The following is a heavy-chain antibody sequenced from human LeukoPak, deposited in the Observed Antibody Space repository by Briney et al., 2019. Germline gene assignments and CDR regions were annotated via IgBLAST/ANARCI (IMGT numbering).Heavy chain of an antibody. D-gene: IGHD3-22*01. CDR2: IYYSGST. CDR1: GGSISSYY. Sequence: SETLSLTCTVSGGSISSYYWSWIRQPPGKGLEWIGYIYYSGSTNYNPSLKSRVTISVDTSKNQFSLKLSSVTAADTAVYYCARAVHYYDSSGYYRRQYYSDYWGQGTLVTVSS. J-gene: IGHJ4*02. V-gene: IGHV4-59*01. CDR3: ARAVHYYDSSGYYRRQYYSDY.